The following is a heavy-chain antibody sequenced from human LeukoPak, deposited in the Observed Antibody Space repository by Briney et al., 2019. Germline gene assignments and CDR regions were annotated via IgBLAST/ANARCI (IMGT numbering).Heavy chain of an antibody. V-gene: IGHV3-23*01. CDR2: ISPGGGPT. CDR3: D. J-gene: IGHJ4*02. Sequence: GGSLRLSCAGSGSPFSSHGMNWVRQAPGKGLEWVSGISPGGGPTYYADSVRGRFTISRDDSKNTLYLQMYYCAKDGAWLRFDDWGQGTLVTVSS. D-gene: IGHD5-12*01. CDR1: GSPFSSHG.